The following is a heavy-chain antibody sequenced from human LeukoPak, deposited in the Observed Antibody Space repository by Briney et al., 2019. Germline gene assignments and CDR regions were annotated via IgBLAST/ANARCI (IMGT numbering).Heavy chain of an antibody. CDR3: AKHYYDSSGGDDY. CDR1: GFTFSSYG. V-gene: IGHV3-30*18. D-gene: IGHD3-22*01. Sequence: PGGSLRLSCAASGFTFSSYGMHWVRQAPGKGLEWVAVISYDGSNKYYADSVKGRFTISRDNSKNTLYLQMNSLRAEDTAVYYCAKHYYDSSGGDDYWGQGTLVTVSS. CDR2: ISYDGSNK. J-gene: IGHJ4*02.